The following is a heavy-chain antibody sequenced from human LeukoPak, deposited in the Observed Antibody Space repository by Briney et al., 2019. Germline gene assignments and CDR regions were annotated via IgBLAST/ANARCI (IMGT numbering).Heavy chain of an antibody. CDR1: GFTFSSYA. D-gene: IGHD1-26*01. CDR2: ISGSGGNT. V-gene: IGHV3-23*01. CDR3: AREMVGTTPPYYFDY. Sequence: PGGSLRLSCAASGFTFSSYAMSWVRQASGKGLEWVSIISGSGGNTYYADSVKGRFTISRDNSKNTLYLQMNSLRAEDTAVYYCAREMVGTTPPYYFDYWGQGTLVTVSS. J-gene: IGHJ4*02.